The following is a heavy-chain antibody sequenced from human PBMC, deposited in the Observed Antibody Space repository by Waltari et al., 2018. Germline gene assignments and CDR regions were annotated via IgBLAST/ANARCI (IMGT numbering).Heavy chain of an antibody. J-gene: IGHJ4*02. Sequence: EVQLLESGGGLVQPGGSLRLSCAASGFIFSNYWMSWVRQAPGKWLEWLANIKYDGSSKSYVESVRGRFTISRDNAENSLYLQMSSLRADDTAVYYCATSRAAAGNDWGQGTLVSVSS. CDR2: IKYDGSSK. D-gene: IGHD6-13*01. CDR3: ATSRAAAGND. CDR1: GFIFSNYW. V-gene: IGHV3-7*01.